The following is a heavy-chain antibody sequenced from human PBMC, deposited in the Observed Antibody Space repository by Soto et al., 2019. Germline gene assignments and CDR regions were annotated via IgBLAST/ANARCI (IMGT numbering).Heavy chain of an antibody. CDR2: IYYSGST. CDR3: ARGDILTGYRVAFDI. V-gene: IGHV4-39*01. Sequence: SETLSLTCTVSGGSIISSSYYWGWIRQPPGKGLEWIGSIYYSGSTYYNPSLKSRVTISVDTSKNQFSLKLSSVTAADTAVYYCARGDILTGYRVAFDIWGQGTMVTVSS. CDR1: GGSIISSSYY. J-gene: IGHJ3*02. D-gene: IGHD3-9*01.